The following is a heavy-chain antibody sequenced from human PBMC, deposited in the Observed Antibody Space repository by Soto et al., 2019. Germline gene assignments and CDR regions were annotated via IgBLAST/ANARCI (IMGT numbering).Heavy chain of an antibody. V-gene: IGHV4-38-2*01. CDR2: IYHSGST. CDR1: GYSISSGYY. J-gene: IGHJ5*02. CDR3: ARVVVVVVAATSLSGWFDP. Sequence: KTSETLSLTCAVSGYSISSGYYWGWLRQPPGKGLEWIGSIYHSGSTYYNPSLKSRVTISVDTSKNQFSLKLSSVTAADTAVYYCARVVVVVVAATSLSGWFDPWGQGTLVTVSS. D-gene: IGHD2-15*01.